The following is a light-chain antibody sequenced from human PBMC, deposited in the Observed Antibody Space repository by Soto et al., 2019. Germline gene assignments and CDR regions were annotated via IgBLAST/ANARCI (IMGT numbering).Light chain of an antibody. CDR3: QQYGSSPPYT. CDR2: VAS. CDR1: QSVSSSY. V-gene: IGKV3-20*01. Sequence: EIVLTQSPGTLSLSPGERATLSCRASQSVSSSYLAWYQQKPGQAPRLLIYVASSRATGIPDRFSGSGSGTDLTLTISRLEPEDFAVYYCQQYGSSPPYTFGQGTKLEIK. J-gene: IGKJ2*01.